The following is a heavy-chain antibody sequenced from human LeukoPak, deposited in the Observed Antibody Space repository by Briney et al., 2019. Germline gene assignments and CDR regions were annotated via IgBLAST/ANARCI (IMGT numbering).Heavy chain of an antibody. J-gene: IGHJ4*02. CDR1: GYTFSYYW. CDR3: ARSQGLYGAADY. D-gene: IGHD2-2*02. V-gene: IGHV5-51*01. CDR2: VYPGDSDT. Sequence: GESLKISCKASGYTFSYYWIGWVRPMPGQGLEWMGIVYPGDSDTRYSPSFQGHVTISADKSINTAYLQWSGLQASDNAIYFCARSQGLYGAADYWGQGTLVTVSS.